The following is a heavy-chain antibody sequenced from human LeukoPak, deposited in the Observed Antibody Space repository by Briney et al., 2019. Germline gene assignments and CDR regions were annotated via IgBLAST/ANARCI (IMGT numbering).Heavy chain of an antibody. J-gene: IGHJ3*02. V-gene: IGHV1-69*13. CDR2: IIPIFGTA. Sequence: GASVKVSCKASGGTFSSYAISWVRQAPAQGLEWMGGIIPIFGTANCAQKFQGRVTITADESTSTAYMELSSLRSEDTAVYYCARDISSLTTVTTLVAFDIWAKGQWSPSLQ. D-gene: IGHD4-17*01. CDR1: GGTFSSYA. CDR3: ARDISSLTTVTTLVAFDI.